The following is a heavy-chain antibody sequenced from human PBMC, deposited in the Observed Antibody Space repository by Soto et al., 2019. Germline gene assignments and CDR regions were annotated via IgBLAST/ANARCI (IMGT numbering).Heavy chain of an antibody. J-gene: IGHJ5*02. CDR2: TSYEGSKR. D-gene: IGHD3-22*01. CDR3: AKGEYLYDSRGALDP. CDR1: GFTFSTYD. V-gene: IGHV3-30*18. Sequence: QVQMVESGGGVVHPGRSLRLSCVASGFTFSTYDIHWVRQAPGKGLEWVAVTSYEGSKRYDADSVVGRFTISRDNSNNTVSLQMNRLRAEDTSIYYCAKGEYLYDSRGALDPWGQGTLVTVSS.